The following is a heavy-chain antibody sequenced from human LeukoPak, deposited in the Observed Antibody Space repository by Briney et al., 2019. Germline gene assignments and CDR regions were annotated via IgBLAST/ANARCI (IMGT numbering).Heavy chain of an antibody. CDR2: VYYSGST. D-gene: IGHD4/OR15-4a*01. V-gene: IGHV4-39*01. CDR1: GDSITSGGFY. CDR3: ARRDYAAWFDP. J-gene: IGHJ5*02. Sequence: SETLSLTCNVTGDSITSGGFYWAWIRQSPGKGLEWIGNVYYSGSTQYNPSLKGRVTISMDMPKNQFSLNLKSVSVADTAIYYCARRDYAAWFDPWGQGTLVTVSS.